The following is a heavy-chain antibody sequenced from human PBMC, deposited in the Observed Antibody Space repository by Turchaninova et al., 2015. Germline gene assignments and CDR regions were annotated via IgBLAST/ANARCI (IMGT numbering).Heavy chain of an antibody. J-gene: IGHJ4*02. CDR2: IYRGAKT. CDR1: GFTVSSDY. D-gene: IGHD3-10*01. Sequence: EVQLVESGGGLIQPGGSLRLSCVASGFTVSSDYMKWVRQAPGKGVEWVSIIYRGAKTCYADSVKGRFTISGDNAKNTLYLQMNSLRAEDTAVYYCATRGQWGQGTLVTVSS. V-gene: IGHV3-53*01. CDR3: ATRGQ.